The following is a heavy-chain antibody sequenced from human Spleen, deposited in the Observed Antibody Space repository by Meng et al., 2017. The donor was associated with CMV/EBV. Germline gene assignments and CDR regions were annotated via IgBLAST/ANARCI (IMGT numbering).Heavy chain of an antibody. CDR3: ARGRRVTAPRRVVPAATPCYFDY. D-gene: IGHD2-2*01. CDR2: IHYSGST. V-gene: IGHV4-39*07. Sequence: SETLSLTCTVSGGSISSSSYYWGWIRQPPGKGLEWIGSIHYSGSTSYNPSLKSRVTISVDTSKNQFSLKLSSVTAADTAVYYCARGRRVTAPRRVVPAATPCYFDYWGQGPRSPSPQ. J-gene: IGHJ4*03. CDR1: GGSISSSSYY.